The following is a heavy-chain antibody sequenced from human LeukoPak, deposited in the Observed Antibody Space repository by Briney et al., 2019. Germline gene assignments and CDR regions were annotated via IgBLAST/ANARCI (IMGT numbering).Heavy chain of an antibody. CDR3: ASGGTVTESWFDP. CDR1: GYTFTGYY. Sequence: ASVKVSCKASGYTFTGYYMHWVRQDPGEGLEWMGWINPNSGGTNYAQKFQGRVTMTRDTSISTAYMELSRVRSDDTSVYYCASGGTVTESWFDPWGQGTLVTVSS. V-gene: IGHV1-2*02. J-gene: IGHJ5*02. D-gene: IGHD4-17*01. CDR2: INPNSGGT.